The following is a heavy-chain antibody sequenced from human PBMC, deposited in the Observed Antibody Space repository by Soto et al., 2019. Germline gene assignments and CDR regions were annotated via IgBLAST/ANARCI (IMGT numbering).Heavy chain of an antibody. V-gene: IGHV4-28*01. CDR2: IYYSGTT. D-gene: IGHD1-26*01. CDR1: GYSISSSNW. CDR3: ARREIQGPIDY. Sequence: QVQLQESGPGLVKPSDTLSLTCAVSGYSISSSNWWCWIRQPPGKGLEWIGYIYYSGTTYYNPSLKGRVTMSVDTSKNQFSLKLTSVTAVDTAVYYCARREIQGPIDYWGQGTLVTVSS. J-gene: IGHJ4*02.